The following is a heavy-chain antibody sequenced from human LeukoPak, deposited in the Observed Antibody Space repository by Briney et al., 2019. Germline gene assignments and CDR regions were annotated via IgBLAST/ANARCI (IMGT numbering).Heavy chain of an antibody. V-gene: IGHV4-59*08. D-gene: IGHD6-19*01. CDR2: FSNRGTT. CDR1: GVSISSYS. CDR3: ARWDDSDWGFGN. J-gene: IGHJ4*02. Sequence: SETLSLTCIVSGVSISSYSWNWIRQSPGKGLEWVGYFSNRGTTSYNPSLNSRVTISVDTSKDQLSLKLTSVTDADTAVYYCARWDDSDWGFGNWGPGTLVTVSS.